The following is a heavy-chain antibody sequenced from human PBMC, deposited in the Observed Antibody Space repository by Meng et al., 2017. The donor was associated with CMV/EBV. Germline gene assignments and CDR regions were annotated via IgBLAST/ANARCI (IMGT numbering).Heavy chain of an antibody. CDR2: IYPNSGGT. CDR3: VRDHNWGPDY. Sequence: GPLVQPGAEVKSPGASVKVSCQTSGYRFSDHYMHWVRQAPGQGLEWMGWIYPNSGGTHYAQKFQDRVTMTRDTSISTVYMELSRLTSDDTAVYYCVRDHNWGPDYWGQGTLVTVSS. D-gene: IGHD1-1*01. CDR1: GYRFSDHY. V-gene: IGHV1-2*02. J-gene: IGHJ4*02.